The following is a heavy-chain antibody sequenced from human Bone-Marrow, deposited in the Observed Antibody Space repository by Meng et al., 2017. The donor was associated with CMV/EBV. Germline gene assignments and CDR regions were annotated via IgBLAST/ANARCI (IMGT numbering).Heavy chain of an antibody. CDR1: GFTFSSYA. J-gene: IGHJ4*02. Sequence: ASGFTFSSYALTWVRQAPGKGLEWVSGISTSGGATYYADSVKGRFTISRDNSKDMLYLQMHSLRAEDTAFYYCAKDRTYVAGIVDYWGQGTLVTVSS. D-gene: IGHD6-19*01. V-gene: IGHV3-23*01. CDR3: AKDRTYVAGIVDY. CDR2: ISTSGGAT.